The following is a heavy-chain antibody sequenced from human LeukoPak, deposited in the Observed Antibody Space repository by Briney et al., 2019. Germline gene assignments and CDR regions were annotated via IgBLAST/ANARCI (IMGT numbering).Heavy chain of an antibody. CDR2: ISYDGSNK. CDR1: GFTSSSYA. D-gene: IGHD3-3*01. CDR3: ARGGRVVTHAFDI. V-gene: IGHV3-30-3*01. Sequence: GGSLRLSCAASGFTSSSYAMHWVRQAPGKGLEWVAVISYDGSNKYYADSVKGRFTISRDNSKNTLYLQMNSLRAEDTAVYYCARGGRVVTHAFDIWGQGTMVTVSS. J-gene: IGHJ3*02.